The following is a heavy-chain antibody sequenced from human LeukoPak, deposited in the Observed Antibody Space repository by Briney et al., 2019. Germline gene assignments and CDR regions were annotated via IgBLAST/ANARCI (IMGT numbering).Heavy chain of an antibody. V-gene: IGHV4-59*01. CDR1: GVSISSYY. Sequence: KSSETLSLTCTVSGVSISSYYWNWIRQPPGKGLEWIGYIHYSGRTYYNPSIRSRVTMSLDTSKDQFSLRLRSVTAADTAVYYCARPYVDPSGYYYGMDVWGQGTTVTVSS. D-gene: IGHD2-8*01. CDR3: ARPYVDPSGYYYGMDV. CDR2: IHYSGRT. J-gene: IGHJ6*02.